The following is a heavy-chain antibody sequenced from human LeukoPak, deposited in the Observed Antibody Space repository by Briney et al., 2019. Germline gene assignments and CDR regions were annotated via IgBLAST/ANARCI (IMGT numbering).Heavy chain of an antibody. CDR1: GYTFTSYD. D-gene: IGHD6-6*01. V-gene: IGHV1-8*01. CDR2: MNPNSGNT. Sequence: ASVKVSCKASGYTFTSYDINWVRQATGQGLEWMGWMNPNSGNTGYAQKFQGRVTMTRNTSISTAYMELSSLRSEDTAVYYCARGAKARPAFYSYYYYMDVWGKGTTVTVSS. CDR3: ARGAKARPAFYSYYYYMDV. J-gene: IGHJ6*03.